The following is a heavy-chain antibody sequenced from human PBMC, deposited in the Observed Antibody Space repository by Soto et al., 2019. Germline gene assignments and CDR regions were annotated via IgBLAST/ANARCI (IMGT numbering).Heavy chain of an antibody. V-gene: IGHV4-59*01. CDR3: AKVGRGGHLDY. J-gene: IGHJ4*02. CDR2: IHYSGDT. D-gene: IGHD3-3*01. CDR1: GDSISGYY. Sequence: SETLSLTCTVSGDSISGYYWSWIRQPPGKGLEWIGYIHYSGDTYYNPSVKSRVTISVDTSKSQLSLKLSSVIAADTAVYYCAKVGRGGHLDYWGLGTLVTVSS.